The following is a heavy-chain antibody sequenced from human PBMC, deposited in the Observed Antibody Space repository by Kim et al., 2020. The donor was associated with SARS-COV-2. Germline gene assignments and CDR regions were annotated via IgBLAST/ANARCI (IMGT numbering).Heavy chain of an antibody. CDR3: ARGAYGDYVFDY. V-gene: IGHV3-11*05. J-gene: IGHJ4*02. CDR1: GFTFSDYY. D-gene: IGHD4-17*01. Sequence: GGSLRLSCAASGFTFSDYYMSWIRQAPGKWLEWVSYINSGSSYTNYADSVKGRFTISRDNAKNSLYLQMNSLRAEDTAVYYCARGAYGDYVFDYWGQGTLVTVSS. CDR2: INSGSSYT.